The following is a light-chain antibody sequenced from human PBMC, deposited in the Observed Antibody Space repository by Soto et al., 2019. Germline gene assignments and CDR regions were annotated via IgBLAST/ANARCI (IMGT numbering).Light chain of an antibody. CDR2: RND. J-gene: IGLJ3*02. CDR1: SSNIGSNY. CDR3: AAWDDSLSGSWV. Sequence: QSALTQPPSASGTPGQRVTISCSGSSSNIGSNYVYWYQQLPGSAPKLLIYRNDQRPSRVPDRFSGSRSGTSASLAISGLRSEDEADYYCAAWDDSLSGSWVFGGGTKLTVL. V-gene: IGLV1-47*01.